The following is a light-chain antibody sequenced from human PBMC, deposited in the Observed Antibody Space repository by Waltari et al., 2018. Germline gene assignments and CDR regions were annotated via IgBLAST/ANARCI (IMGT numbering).Light chain of an antibody. CDR2: EVS. Sequence: QSALTQPPSASGSPGQSLTISCTGTNSDIGGYNYVSWYQQHPGKAPKLLIYEVSKRPSGVPERFSGSKSGNTASLTVSGLQAEDEAAYYCSSFAGSNNVIFGGGTSLTVL. CDR3: SSFAGSNNVI. CDR1: NSDIGGYNY. J-gene: IGLJ2*01. V-gene: IGLV2-8*01.